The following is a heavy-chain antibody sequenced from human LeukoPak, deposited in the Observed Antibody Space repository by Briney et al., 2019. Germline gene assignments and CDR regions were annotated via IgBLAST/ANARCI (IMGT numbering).Heavy chain of an antibody. J-gene: IGHJ6*02. Sequence: PGGSLRLSCVASGFTFSSDAMHWVRQAPGKGLEWVSGISGRGDIIHSVDSVKGRFTISRDNSKNTLYLQMNSLRVEDTAVYYCAKGDRARPAYYYYYGMDVWGQGTTVTVSS. V-gene: IGHV3-23*01. CDR2: ISGRGDII. CDR3: AKGDRARPAYYYYYGMDV. CDR1: GFTFSSDA. D-gene: IGHD6-6*01.